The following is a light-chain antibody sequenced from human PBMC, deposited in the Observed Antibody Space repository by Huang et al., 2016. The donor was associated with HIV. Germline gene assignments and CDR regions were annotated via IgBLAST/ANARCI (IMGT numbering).Light chain of an antibody. CDR1: QSVGNY. Sequence: IVLTQSPATLAWYPGERVTLSCRASQSVGNYIAWYQQHPGKSPKLLIYDTSNRATGTPVRFSGSGSGTDFTLTISSLESEDFAVYYCQQRSSGVTFGGGTKVQVK. CDR2: DTS. CDR3: QQRSSGVT. V-gene: IGKV3-11*01. J-gene: IGKJ4*01.